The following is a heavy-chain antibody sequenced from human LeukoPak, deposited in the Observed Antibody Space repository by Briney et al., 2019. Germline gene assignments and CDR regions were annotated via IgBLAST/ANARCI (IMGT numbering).Heavy chain of an antibody. V-gene: IGHV3-21*01. D-gene: IGHD3-10*02. CDR2: ISSSGAYM. CDR3: AELGITMIGGV. J-gene: IGHJ6*04. Sequence: GGSLRLSCAASGFTFSNYRMNWVRQAPGKGLEWVSSISSSGAYMSYADSVKGRFTISRDNAKNSLYLQMNSLRAEDTAVYYCAELGITMIGGVWGKGTTVTISS. CDR1: GFTFSNYR.